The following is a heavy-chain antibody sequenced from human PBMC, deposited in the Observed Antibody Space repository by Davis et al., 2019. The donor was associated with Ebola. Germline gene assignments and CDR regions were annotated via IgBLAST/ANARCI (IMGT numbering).Heavy chain of an antibody. CDR2: ISYDGSNK. Sequence: PGGSLRLSCAASGFTFSSYAMHWVRQAPGKGLEWVAVISYDGSNKYYADSVKGRFTISRDNSKNTLYLQMNSLRAEDTAVYYCAKVVVRSPEDYWGQGTLVTVSS. J-gene: IGHJ4*02. CDR1: GFTFSSYA. D-gene: IGHD2-15*01. V-gene: IGHV3-30*04. CDR3: AKVVVRSPEDY.